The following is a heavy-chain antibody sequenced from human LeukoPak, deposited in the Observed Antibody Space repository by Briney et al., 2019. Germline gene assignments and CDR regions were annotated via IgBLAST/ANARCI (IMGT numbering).Heavy chain of an antibody. CDR3: ARDWYYYDSSGYYYALRY. Sequence: SVKVSCKASGGTFSSYALSWARQAPGQGLEWMGGIIPIFGTANYAQKFQGRVTMTADESTSTAYMELSSLRSEDTAVYYCARDWYYYDSSGYYYALRYWGQGTQVTVSS. CDR2: IIPIFGTA. D-gene: IGHD3-22*01. V-gene: IGHV1-69*13. CDR1: GGTFSSYA. J-gene: IGHJ4*02.